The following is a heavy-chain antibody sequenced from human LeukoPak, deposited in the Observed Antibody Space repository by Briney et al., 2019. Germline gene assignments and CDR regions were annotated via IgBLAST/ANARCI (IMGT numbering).Heavy chain of an antibody. D-gene: IGHD3-16*01. CDR3: ARDHNVWGSYDY. V-gene: IGHV3-11*01. CDR2: ISSSGSTI. CDR1: GFNFSDYY. Sequence: GGSLRLSCAASGFNFSDYYLSCIRQAPGKGLEWVSYISSSGSTIYYADSVKGRFTISRDNAKNSLYLQMNSLRAEDTAVYYCARDHNVWGSYDYWGQGTLVTVSS. J-gene: IGHJ4*02.